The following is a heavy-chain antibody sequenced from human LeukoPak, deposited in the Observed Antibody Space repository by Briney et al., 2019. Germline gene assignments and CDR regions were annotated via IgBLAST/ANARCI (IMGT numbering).Heavy chain of an antibody. Sequence: ASVKVSCKASGYTFINYYVHWVRQPPGQGLEWMGIIDPGSGGTTYAQKLQGRVTMTRDTSTSTAYMELRSLRSDDTAVYYCARDGPGRGYYYGMDVWGQGTTVTVSS. J-gene: IGHJ6*02. D-gene: IGHD1-26*01. CDR2: IDPGSGGT. CDR3: ARDGPGRGYYYGMDV. CDR1: GYTFINYY. V-gene: IGHV1-46*04.